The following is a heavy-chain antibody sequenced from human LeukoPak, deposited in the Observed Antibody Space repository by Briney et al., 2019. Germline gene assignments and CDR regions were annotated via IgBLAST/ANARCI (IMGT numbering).Heavy chain of an antibody. CDR1: GGTFSSYA. Sequence: ASVKVSCKASGGTFSSYAISWVRQAPGQGLEWMGRIIPIFGIANYAQKFQGRVTITADESTSTAYMELSSLRSEDTAVYYCATQVGYCSSTSCLYYYGMDVWGQGTTVTVSS. V-gene: IGHV1-69*13. CDR3: ATQVGYCSSTSCLYYYGMDV. J-gene: IGHJ6*02. D-gene: IGHD2-2*01. CDR2: IIPIFGIA.